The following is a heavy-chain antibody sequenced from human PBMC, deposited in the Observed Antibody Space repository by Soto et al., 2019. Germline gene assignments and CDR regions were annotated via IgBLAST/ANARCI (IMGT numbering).Heavy chain of an antibody. CDR3: ARVPESSSWYGAFDY. CDR1: GFTFSSYE. D-gene: IGHD6-13*01. J-gene: IGHJ4*02. CDR2: ISSSGSTI. V-gene: IGHV3-48*03. Sequence: EVQLVESGGGLVQPGGSLRLSCAASGFTFSSYEMNWVRQAPGKGLEWVSYISSSGSTIYYADSVKGRFTISRDNAKNSLYLQMNSLRAEDTAVYYCARVPESSSWYGAFDYWGQGTLVTVSS.